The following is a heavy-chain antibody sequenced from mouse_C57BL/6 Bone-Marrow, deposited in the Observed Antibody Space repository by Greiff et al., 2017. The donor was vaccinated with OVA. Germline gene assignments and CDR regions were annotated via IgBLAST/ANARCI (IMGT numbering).Heavy chain of an antibody. V-gene: IGHV1-15*01. CDR2: IDPETGGT. CDR3: TTRQLRPYYFDY. CDR1: GYTFTDYE. D-gene: IGHD3-2*02. J-gene: IGHJ2*01. Sequence: QVQLKESGAELVRPGASVTLSCKASGYTFTDYEMHWVTQTPVHGLEWIGAIDPETGGTAYNQKFKGKAILTADKSSSTAYMELRSLTSEDSAVYYCTTRQLRPYYFDYWGQGTTLTVSS.